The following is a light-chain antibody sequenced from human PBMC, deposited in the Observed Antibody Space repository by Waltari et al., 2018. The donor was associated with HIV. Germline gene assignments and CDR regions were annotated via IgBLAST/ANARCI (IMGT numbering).Light chain of an antibody. J-gene: IGKJ2*02. CDR1: QSVLYSSNNKNY. CDR3: QQYYSTPCT. Sequence: DIVMTQSPDSLAVSLGERATINCKSSQSVLYSSNNKNYLAWYQQKPGQPPKLLIYWASTRESGVPDRFSGSGSGTDFTLTISSLQAEDVAVYYCQQYYSTPCTFGQGTKLEIK. CDR2: WAS. V-gene: IGKV4-1*01.